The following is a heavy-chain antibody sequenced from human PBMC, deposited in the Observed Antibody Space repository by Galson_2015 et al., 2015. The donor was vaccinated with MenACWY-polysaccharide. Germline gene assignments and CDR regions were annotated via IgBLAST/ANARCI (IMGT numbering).Heavy chain of an antibody. CDR3: ARDRVYVEVIDAHTIFDN. D-gene: IGHD2-8*01. CDR1: GFTFSRHW. V-gene: IGHV3-74*01. J-gene: IGHJ4*02. CDR2: INSDGSRI. Sequence: SLRLSCAASGFTFSRHWMNWVRQAPGKGLEWVSRINSDGSRIDHADSVKGRFSMSRDNAKNTLHLEMNSLRAEDTAVYYCARDRVYVEVIDAHTIFDNWGQGALVTVSS.